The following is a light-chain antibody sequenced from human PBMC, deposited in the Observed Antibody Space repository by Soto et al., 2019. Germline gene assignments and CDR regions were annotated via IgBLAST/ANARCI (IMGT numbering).Light chain of an antibody. CDR1: QTLKNY. Sequence: HLTQSPSSLSASVGYTITITCGASQTLKNYLNWYQNKNGKAPKFLIFASSSLQSGVPSRLSGSASGTGLTLTIDNMKTEDSETYFCQQAYTFTWTFGQGTKVDIK. CDR3: QQAYTFTWT. CDR2: ASS. J-gene: IGKJ1*01. V-gene: IGKV1-39*01.